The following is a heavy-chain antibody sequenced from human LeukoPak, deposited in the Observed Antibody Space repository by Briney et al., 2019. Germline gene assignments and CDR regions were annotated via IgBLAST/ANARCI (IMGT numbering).Heavy chain of an antibody. CDR2: IYFTGDII. J-gene: IGHJ3*02. Sequence: PGGSLRLSCAASGFPFSGYHMSWIRQAPGKGLERISYIYFTGDIIYYADSVKGRSTISRDNAKNSLYLQMNSLKAEDTAVYYCARDDMLERPSFDIWGQGTVVTVSS. CDR3: ARDDMLERPSFDI. V-gene: IGHV3-11*01. CDR1: GFPFSGYH. D-gene: IGHD1-1*01.